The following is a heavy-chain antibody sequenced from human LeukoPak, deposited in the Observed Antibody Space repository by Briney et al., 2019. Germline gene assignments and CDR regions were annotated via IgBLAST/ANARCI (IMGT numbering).Heavy chain of an antibody. D-gene: IGHD1-1*01. Sequence: PSEALSLTCTVSGGSISSYYWSWIRQPPGKGLEWIGYIYHSGSTYYNPSLKSRVTISVDRSKNQFSLKLSSVTAADTAVYYCARSRASVRLDPDAFDIWGQGTMVTVSS. V-gene: IGHV4-59*12. CDR2: IYHSGST. CDR1: GGSISSYY. CDR3: ARSRASVRLDPDAFDI. J-gene: IGHJ3*02.